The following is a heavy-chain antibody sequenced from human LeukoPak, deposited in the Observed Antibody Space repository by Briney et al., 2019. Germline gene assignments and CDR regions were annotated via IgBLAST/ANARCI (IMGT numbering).Heavy chain of an antibody. Sequence: GASVKVSCKASGYTFTGYYMHWVRQAPGQGLEWMGWINPNSGGTNYAQKFQGRVTMTRDTSISTAYMELSRLRSDDTAVYYCARGGYDILTGYDAFDIWGQGTMVTVSS. CDR1: GYTFTGYY. D-gene: IGHD3-9*01. CDR3: ARGGYDILTGYDAFDI. V-gene: IGHV1-2*02. J-gene: IGHJ3*02. CDR2: INPNSGGT.